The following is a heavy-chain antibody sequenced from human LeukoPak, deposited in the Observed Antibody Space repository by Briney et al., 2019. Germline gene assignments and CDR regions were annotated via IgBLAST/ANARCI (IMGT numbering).Heavy chain of an antibody. CDR1: GFTFSSYS. CDR3: ARDRAVAGTRGGRGDY. CDR2: ISSSSSTI. V-gene: IGHV3-48*01. D-gene: IGHD6-19*01. J-gene: IGHJ4*02. Sequence: GGSLRFSGAASGFTFSSYSMNWVRQAPGKGWEWVSYISSSSSTIYYADSVKGRFTISRDNAKNSLYLQMNSLRAEDTAVYYCARDRAVAGTRGGRGDYWGQGTLVTVSS.